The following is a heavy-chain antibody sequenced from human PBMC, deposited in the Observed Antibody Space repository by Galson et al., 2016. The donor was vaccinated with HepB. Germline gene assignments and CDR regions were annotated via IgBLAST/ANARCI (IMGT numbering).Heavy chain of an antibody. V-gene: IGHV3-30*18. Sequence: SLRLSCAASGFTFSDNGLHWVRQAPGKGLEWVAVLSHDGSNTYYADSVKGRFTISRDNSKSTLYLEMNSLRADDTALYYYAKSSTKGYCSGGSCGYMDVGGKGTTVTVSS. CDR3: AKSSTKGYCSGGSCGYMDV. D-gene: IGHD2-15*01. CDR2: LSHDGSNT. J-gene: IGHJ6*03. CDR1: GFTFSDNG.